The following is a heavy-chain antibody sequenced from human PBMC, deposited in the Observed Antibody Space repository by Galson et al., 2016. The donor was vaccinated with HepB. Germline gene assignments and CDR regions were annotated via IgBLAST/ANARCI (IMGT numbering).Heavy chain of an antibody. CDR3: ARGCPGGGDCQGGLDY. CDR2: ISLSGGT. V-gene: IGHV4-4*02. J-gene: IGHJ4*02. D-gene: IGHD2-21*02. Sequence: TLSLTCAVSGGPISSSKWWSWVRQPPGKGPEWIGEISLSGGTSYIPSLKSRVTISIDKSKNQFSLKLSSLTAADTAVFYCARGCPGGGDCQGGLDYWGQGILVTVSS. CDR1: GGPISSSKW.